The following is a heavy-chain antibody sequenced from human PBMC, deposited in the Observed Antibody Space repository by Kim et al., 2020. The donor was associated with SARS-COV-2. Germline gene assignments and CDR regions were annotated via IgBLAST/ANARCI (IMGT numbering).Heavy chain of an antibody. D-gene: IGHD3-9*01. Sequence: GGSLRLSCAASGFTFSSYSMNWVRQAPGKGLEWVSSISSSSSYIYYADSVKGRFTISRDNAKNSLYLQMNSLRAEDTAVYYCARERYFDWLSTPNGMDVWGQGTTVTVSS. J-gene: IGHJ6*02. CDR1: GFTFSSYS. V-gene: IGHV3-21*01. CDR3: ARERYFDWLSTPNGMDV. CDR2: ISSSSSYI.